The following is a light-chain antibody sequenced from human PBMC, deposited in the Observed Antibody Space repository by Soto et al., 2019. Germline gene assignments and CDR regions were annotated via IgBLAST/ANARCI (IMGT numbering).Light chain of an antibody. V-gene: IGKV3D-15*01. CDR2: DAS. CDR3: QQYNNWPPWT. J-gene: IGKJ1*01. Sequence: ILMTQSPATLSVSPGERATLSCRASQSVSNNLAWYQQKPGQAPRLLIYDASTRATGIPARFSGSGSGTESTLTISGLQSEDFAVYYWQQYNNWPPWTFGQGTKVEIK. CDR1: QSVSNN.